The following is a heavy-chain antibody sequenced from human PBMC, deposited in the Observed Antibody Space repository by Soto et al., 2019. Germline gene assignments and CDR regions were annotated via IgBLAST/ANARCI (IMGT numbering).Heavy chain of an antibody. Sequence: SETLSLTCAVSGGSISSGGYSWSWIRQPPGKGLEWIGYIYHSGSTYYNPSLKSRVTISVDRSKNQFSLKLSSVTAADTAVYYCARSEYSSSSGFDPWGQGTLVTVSS. V-gene: IGHV4-30-2*01. D-gene: IGHD6-6*01. CDR3: ARSEYSSSSGFDP. CDR1: GGSISSGGYS. CDR2: IYHSGST. J-gene: IGHJ5*02.